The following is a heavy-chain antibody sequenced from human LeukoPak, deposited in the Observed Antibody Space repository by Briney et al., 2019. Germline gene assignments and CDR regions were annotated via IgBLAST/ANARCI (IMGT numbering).Heavy chain of an antibody. V-gene: IGHV1-24*01. CDR3: ATEDRSFRGYDSSGYYSYFDY. CDR1: GYTLTELS. J-gene: IGHJ4*02. Sequence: ASVKVSCKVSGYTLTELSMHWVRQAPGKGLEWMGGFDPEDGETIYAQKFQGRVTMTDDTSTDTAYMELSSLRSEDTAVYYCATEDRSFRGYDSSGYYSYFDYWGQGTLVTVSS. D-gene: IGHD3-22*01. CDR2: FDPEDGET.